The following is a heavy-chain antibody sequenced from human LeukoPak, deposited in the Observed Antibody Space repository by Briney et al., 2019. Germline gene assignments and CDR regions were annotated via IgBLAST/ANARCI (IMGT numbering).Heavy chain of an antibody. CDR3: ARDTRYYYDSSAYYRSDAFDI. CDR1: GYTFTGYY. Sequence: ASVKVSCKASGYTFTGYYIHWVLQAPGQGLEWMGWINPNSGGTNYAQKFQGRVTMTRDTSISTAYMELSRLRSDDAAVYYCARDTRYYYDSSAYYRSDAFDIWGQGTMVTVSS. J-gene: IGHJ3*02. V-gene: IGHV1-2*02. CDR2: INPNSGGT. D-gene: IGHD3-22*01.